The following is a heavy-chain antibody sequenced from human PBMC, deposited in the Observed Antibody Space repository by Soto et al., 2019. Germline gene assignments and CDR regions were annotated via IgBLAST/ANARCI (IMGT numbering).Heavy chain of an antibody. CDR1: GFTFSNCG. D-gene: IGHD6-13*01. CDR3: ANGRWSAAGGGEFDY. J-gene: IGHJ4*02. CDR2: ISYDGRRR. Sequence: GGSLRLSCAASGFTFSNCGMHWVRQAPGKGLEWVAGISYDGRRRYHAGSVKGRFTISRDNSNNTVYLQMDSLRPEDTAVYYCANGRWSAAGGGEFDYWGQGTQVTVSS. V-gene: IGHV3-30*18.